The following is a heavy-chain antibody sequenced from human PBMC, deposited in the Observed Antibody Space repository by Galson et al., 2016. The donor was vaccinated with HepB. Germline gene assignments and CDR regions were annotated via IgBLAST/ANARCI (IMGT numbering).Heavy chain of an antibody. D-gene: IGHD1-26*01. V-gene: IGHV3-13*04. CDR3: ARGRGIVGPTTRFDY. Sequence: SLRLSCAASGFTLRMYDMHWVCQATGKGLEWVSGITTAGDTYYPGSVKGRFTISRENGKNSLYLQMNSLRAGDTAVYYCARGRGIVGPTTRFDYWGQGTLVTVSS. CDR2: ITTAGDT. J-gene: IGHJ4*02. CDR1: GFTLRMYD.